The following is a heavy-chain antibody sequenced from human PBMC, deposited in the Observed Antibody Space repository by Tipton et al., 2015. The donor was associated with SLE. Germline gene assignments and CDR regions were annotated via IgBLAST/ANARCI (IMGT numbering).Heavy chain of an antibody. Sequence: TLSLTCAVYGGSFSGYYWSWIRQPPGKGLEWIGEINHSGSTNYNPSLKSRVTISVDTSKNQFSLKLSSVTAADTAVYYCARRLSPNYYYGMDVWGQGIAVTVSS. J-gene: IGHJ6*02. CDR2: INHSGST. CDR1: GGSFSGYY. CDR3: ARRLSPNYYYGMDV. V-gene: IGHV4-34*01.